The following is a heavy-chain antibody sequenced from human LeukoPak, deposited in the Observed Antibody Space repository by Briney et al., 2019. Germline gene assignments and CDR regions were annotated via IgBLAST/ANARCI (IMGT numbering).Heavy chain of an antibody. Sequence: PSETLSLTCTVSGGSISSSRYCWSWIRQPPGKGLEWIGYMHYSGSSNYNPSLKSRVTISVDTSKNQISLKLSSVTAADTAVYYCARRVTSNRFDPWGQGTPVTVSS. CDR3: ARRVTSNRFDP. V-gene: IGHV4-61*05. CDR2: MHYSGSS. CDR1: GGSISSSRYC. J-gene: IGHJ5*02. D-gene: IGHD2-21*02.